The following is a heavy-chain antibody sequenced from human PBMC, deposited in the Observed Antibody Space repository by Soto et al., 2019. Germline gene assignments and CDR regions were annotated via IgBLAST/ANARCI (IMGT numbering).Heavy chain of an antibody. V-gene: IGHV4-34*01. CDR2: INHSGST. Sequence: SETLSLTCAVYGGSFSGYYWSWIRQPPGKGLEWIGEINHSGSTNYNPSLKSRVTISVDTSKNQFSLKLSSVTAADTAVYYCARGLAHYDFWSGTYYYYGMDVWGQGTTVTVSS. CDR3: ARGLAHYDFWSGTYYYYGMDV. J-gene: IGHJ6*02. D-gene: IGHD3-3*01. CDR1: GGSFSGYY.